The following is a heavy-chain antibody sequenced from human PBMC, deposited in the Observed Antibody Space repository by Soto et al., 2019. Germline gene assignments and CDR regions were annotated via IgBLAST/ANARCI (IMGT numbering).Heavy chain of an antibody. J-gene: IGHJ3*02. Sequence: SETLSLTCAVYGGFVSSGSYYWSWIRQPPGKGLEWIGEMSHSGGTHFNPSLKSRVTISVDTSKNQFSLKMSSVTAAGTALYYCARVERGTATTVVDAFDIWGPGTMVTVS. D-gene: IGHD1-1*01. CDR2: MSHSGGT. V-gene: IGHV4-61*01. CDR1: GGFVSSGSYY. CDR3: ARVERGTATTVVDAFDI.